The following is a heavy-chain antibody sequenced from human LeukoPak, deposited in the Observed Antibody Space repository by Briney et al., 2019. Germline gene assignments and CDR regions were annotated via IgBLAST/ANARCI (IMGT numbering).Heavy chain of an antibody. J-gene: IGHJ6*03. D-gene: IGHD3-3*01. CDR1: GLTFSDHY. CDR2: TRNKANSYTT. CDR3: ARESDDYDFWSGYPSYYYYYMDV. Sequence: GGSLRLSCAASGLTFSDHYMDWVRQAPGKRLEWVGRTRNKANSYTTEYAASVKGRFTISRDDSKNSLYLQMNSLKTEDTAVYYCARESDDYDFWSGYPSYYYYYMDVWGKGTTVTVSS. V-gene: IGHV3-72*01.